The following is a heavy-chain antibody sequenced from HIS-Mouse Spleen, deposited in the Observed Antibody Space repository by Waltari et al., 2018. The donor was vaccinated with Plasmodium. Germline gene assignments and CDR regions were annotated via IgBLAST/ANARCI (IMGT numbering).Heavy chain of an antibody. CDR3: ARLDPHSSSWYRYFQH. CDR2: INPNSGGT. V-gene: IGHV1-2*02. J-gene: IGHJ1*01. Sequence: QVQLVQSGAEVKKPGASVKVSCKASGYTLPGYYMHWVRQAPGQGLEWMGWINPNSGGTNYAQKFQGRVTMTRDTSISTAYMELSRLKSDDTAVYYCARLDPHSSSWYRYFQHWGQGTLVTVSS. CDR1: GYTLPGYY. D-gene: IGHD6-13*01.